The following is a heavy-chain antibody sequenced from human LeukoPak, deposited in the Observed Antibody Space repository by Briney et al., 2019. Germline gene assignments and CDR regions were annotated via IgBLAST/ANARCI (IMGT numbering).Heavy chain of an antibody. CDR1: GYTFTRHY. V-gene: IGHV1-46*01. CDR3: ARDGLYCTNGVCSSDI. CDR2: INPSSGGT. D-gene: IGHD2-8*01. Sequence: ASVKVSCKASGYTFTRHYMNWVRQAPGQGLEWMGNINPSSGGTGYAQKFQGRVTMTRDTSTSTAYMELTSLRSEDTAVYYCARDGLYCTNGVCSSDIWGRGTLVTVSS. J-gene: IGHJ3*02.